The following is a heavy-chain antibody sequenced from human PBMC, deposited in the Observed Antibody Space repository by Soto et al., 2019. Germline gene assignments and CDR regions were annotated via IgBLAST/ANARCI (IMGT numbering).Heavy chain of an antibody. J-gene: IGHJ6*02. CDR2: IIPILEIT. CDR1: GGTFSTYS. CDR3: ARSLASGRHYYYGMDV. V-gene: IGHV1-69*02. Sequence: QIQLVQSGAEVKKPGSSVKVSCKASGGTFSTYSITWVRQAPGQGLEWMGRIIPILEITNYAQKFQGRVTIXXDRSTSTAYMEMSTLKSEDTAVYYCARSLASGRHYYYGMDVWGQGTTVTVSS. D-gene: IGHD3-10*01.